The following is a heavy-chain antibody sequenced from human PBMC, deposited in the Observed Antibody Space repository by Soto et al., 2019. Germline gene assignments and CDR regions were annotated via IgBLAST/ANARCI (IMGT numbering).Heavy chain of an antibody. CDR1: GGSFSGYY. D-gene: IGHD2-15*01. J-gene: IGHJ6*03. CDR3: ARGGMVTRGGRYYYYMDV. CDR2: INHSGST. Sequence: TSETLSLTCAVYGGSFSGYYWSWIRQPPGKGLEWIGEINHSGSTNYNPSLKSRVTISVDTSKNQFSLKLSSVTAADTAVYYCARGGMVTRGGRYYYYMDVWGKGTTVTVSS. V-gene: IGHV4-34*01.